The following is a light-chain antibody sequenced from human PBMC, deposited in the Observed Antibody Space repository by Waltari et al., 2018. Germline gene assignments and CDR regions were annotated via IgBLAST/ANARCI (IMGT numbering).Light chain of an antibody. V-gene: IGKV3D-20*01. J-gene: IGKJ2*01. CDR1: QSVSSNY. CDR3: QQYAALPRT. Sequence: DIMLTQFPAPLSLSQGERATLFCRASQSVSSNYLAWYKQKPGQAPRLLIYEASRGTTGLPARFSGSGSWTDFTLTISRLEPEDFAVYYCQQYAALPRTFGQGTRLEIK. CDR2: EAS.